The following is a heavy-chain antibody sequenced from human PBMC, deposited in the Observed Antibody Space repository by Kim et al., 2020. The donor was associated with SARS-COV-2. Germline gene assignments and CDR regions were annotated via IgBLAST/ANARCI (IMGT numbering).Heavy chain of an antibody. Sequence: SVKVSCKASVGTFSKYVTSWVRQAPGQGLEWMGGISPFFNAEKNAQKVQGRVTITTDTSTNTVYMELSSLTVDDTAVYYCTRDEEDTFDYWGQGTLVTVSS. CDR3: TRDEEDTFDY. V-gene: IGHV1-69*05. J-gene: IGHJ4*02. D-gene: IGHD2-15*01. CDR2: ISPFFNAE. CDR1: VGTFSKYV.